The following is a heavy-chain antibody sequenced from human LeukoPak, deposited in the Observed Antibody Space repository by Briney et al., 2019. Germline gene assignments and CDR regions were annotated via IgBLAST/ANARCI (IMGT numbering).Heavy chain of an antibody. D-gene: IGHD2-21*02. CDR1: GGTFSSYA. V-gene: IGHV1-69*05. J-gene: IGHJ4*02. CDR2: IIPIFGTA. Sequence: SVKVSCKASGGTFSSYAISWVRQAPGQGLEWMGRIIPIFGTANYAQKFQGRVTITTDESTSTAYMELSNLRSEDTAVYYCARSNLAYCGGDCYFDYWGQGTLVTVSS. CDR3: ARSNLAYCGGDCYFDY.